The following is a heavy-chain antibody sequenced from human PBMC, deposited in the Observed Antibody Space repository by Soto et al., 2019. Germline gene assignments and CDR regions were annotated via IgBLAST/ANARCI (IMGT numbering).Heavy chain of an antibody. CDR1: GFTFSSYA. CDR3: AKRSSSSTFGY. Sequence: EVQLLESGGGLVQPGESLRLSCAASGFTFSSYAMSWVRQAPGKGLEWVSVISGSDDSTYYADSVKGRFTISRDNSKNTLYLQMNSLRAEDTAVYCCAKRSSSSTFGYWGQGTLVTVSS. CDR2: ISGSDDST. J-gene: IGHJ4*02. V-gene: IGHV3-23*01. D-gene: IGHD6-6*01.